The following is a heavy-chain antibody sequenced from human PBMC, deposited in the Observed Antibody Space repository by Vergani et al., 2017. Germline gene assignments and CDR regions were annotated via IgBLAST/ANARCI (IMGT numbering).Heavy chain of an antibody. V-gene: IGHV3-21*04. Sequence: EVQLLESGGGLVQPGGSLRLSCAASGFTFSSYSMNWVRQAPGKGLEWVSSISSSSSYIYYADSVKGRFTISRDNAKNSLYLQMNSLRAEDTAVYYCASFRSESYYGGYFDYWGQGTLVTVSS. CDR1: GFTFSSYS. CDR2: ISSSSSYI. J-gene: IGHJ4*02. CDR3: ASFRSESYYGGYFDY. D-gene: IGHD1-26*01.